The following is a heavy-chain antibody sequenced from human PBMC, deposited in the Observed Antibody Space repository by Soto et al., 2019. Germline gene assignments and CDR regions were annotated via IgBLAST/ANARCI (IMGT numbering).Heavy chain of an antibody. J-gene: IGHJ6*02. CDR2: ISSSSSYK. D-gene: IGHD2-15*01. Sequence: GGSLRLSCAASGFTFGTYTMNWVRQAPGKGLEWVSSISSSSSYKYYADSVKGRFTISRDHAKNSLYLQMNSLRAEDTAVYYCAKEIDIVVVVGAPGGMDVWGQGTTVTVSS. CDR1: GFTFGTYT. CDR3: AKEIDIVVVVGAPGGMDV. V-gene: IGHV3-21*01.